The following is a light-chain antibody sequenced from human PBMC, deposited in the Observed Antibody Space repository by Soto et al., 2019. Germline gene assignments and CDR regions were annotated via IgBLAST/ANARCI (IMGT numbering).Light chain of an antibody. J-gene: IGKJ1*01. CDR3: QQYHISRT. CDR2: GAS. V-gene: IGKV3-20*01. CDR1: QSVSNNY. Sequence: EIVLTQSPGTLSLSPGERATLSCRASQSVSNNYLAWYQQRPGQAPRLLIYGASSRATGIPDRFSGSGSATDFTLTISRLEPEDFAVYYCQQYHISRTFGQGTKVDIK.